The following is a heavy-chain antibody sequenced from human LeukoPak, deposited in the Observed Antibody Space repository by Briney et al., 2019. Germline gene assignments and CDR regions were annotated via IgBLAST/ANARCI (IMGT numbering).Heavy chain of an antibody. CDR2: IYYSGST. V-gene: IGHV4-59*08. Sequence: SETLSLTCTVSGGSFSTYYWSWIRQPPGKGLEWIGYIYYSGSTNYNPSLKSRVTISVETSKNQVSLKLSSVTAADTAVYYCARHGDTAGAVTPFDSRGQGTLVTVSS. D-gene: IGHD6-13*01. CDR1: GGSFSTYY. J-gene: IGHJ4*02. CDR3: ARHGDTAGAVTPFDS.